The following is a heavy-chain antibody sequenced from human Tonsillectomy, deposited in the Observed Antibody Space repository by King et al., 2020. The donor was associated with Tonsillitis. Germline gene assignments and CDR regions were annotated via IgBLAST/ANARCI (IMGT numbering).Heavy chain of an antibody. CDR3: ARVGSTVAAGTVDY. J-gene: IGHJ4*02. CDR1: GFTFSDYY. V-gene: IGHV3-11*05. Sequence: VQLVESGGGLVKPGGALRLSCAASGFTFSDYYMSWIRQAPGKGLQWISYISSSSSHTPYAESVKGRFTISRDKAINSLYLQMNSLRAEDTAVYYCARVGSTVAAGTVDYWGQGTLVTVSS. CDR2: ISSSSSHT. D-gene: IGHD6-13*01.